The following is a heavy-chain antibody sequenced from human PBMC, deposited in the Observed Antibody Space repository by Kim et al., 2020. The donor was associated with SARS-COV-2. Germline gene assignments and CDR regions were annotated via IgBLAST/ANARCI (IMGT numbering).Heavy chain of an antibody. J-gene: IGHJ5*02. Sequence: SLKRRVTISVDTSKNQFSLKLSSVTAADTAVYYCARGWTTVVTTIWFDPWGQGTLVTVSS. V-gene: IGHV4-34*01. CDR3: ARGWTTVVTTIWFDP. D-gene: IGHD4-4*01.